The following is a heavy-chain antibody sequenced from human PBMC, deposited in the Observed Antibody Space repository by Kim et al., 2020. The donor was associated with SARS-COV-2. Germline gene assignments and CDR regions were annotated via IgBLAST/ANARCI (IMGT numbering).Heavy chain of an antibody. CDR3: ARVELLLTGYSEPEIKFDY. CDR1: GGSVSSGSYY. Sequence: SETLSLTCTVSGGSVSSGSYYWSWIRQPPGKGLEWIGYIYYSGSTNYNPSLKSRVTISVDTSKNQFSLKLSSVTAADTAVYYCARVELLLTGYSEPEIKFDYWGQGTLVTVSS. D-gene: IGHD3-9*01. V-gene: IGHV4-61*01. CDR2: IYYSGST. J-gene: IGHJ4*02.